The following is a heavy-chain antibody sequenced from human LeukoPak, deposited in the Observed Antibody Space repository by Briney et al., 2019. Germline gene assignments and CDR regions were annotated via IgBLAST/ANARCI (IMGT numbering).Heavy chain of an antibody. CDR2: MNPNSGNT. CDR3: ARWGGDSDQYYFYYYGMDV. J-gene: IGHJ6*02. V-gene: IGHV1-8*01. D-gene: IGHD4-17*01. Sequence: ASVKVSCKASGYTFTSYDINWVRQATGQGLEWMGWMNPNSGNTGYAQKVQGRVTMTRNTSISTAYMELSSLRSEDTAVYYCARWGGDSDQYYFYYYGMDVWGQGTTVTVSS. CDR1: GYTFTSYD.